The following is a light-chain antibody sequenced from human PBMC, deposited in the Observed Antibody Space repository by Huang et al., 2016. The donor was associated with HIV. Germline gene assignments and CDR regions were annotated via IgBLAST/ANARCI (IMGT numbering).Light chain of an antibody. CDR2: DAS. CDR1: QSLSNY. J-gene: IGKJ4*01. Sequence: EIVLTQSPDTLSLSPGERATLACRASQSLSNYLAWYQQQPGQAPRLLIYDASNRATGVPARVTGGGSGTDFTLTISSLEPEDFAVYFCQQRNSWPLTFGGGTTVEIK. V-gene: IGKV3-11*01. CDR3: QQRNSWPLT.